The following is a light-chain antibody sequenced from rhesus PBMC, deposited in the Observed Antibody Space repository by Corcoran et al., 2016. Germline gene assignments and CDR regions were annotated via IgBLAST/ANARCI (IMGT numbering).Light chain of an antibody. J-gene: IGKJ1*01. V-gene: IGKV1-21*01. CDR3: QQYNSAPWT. CDR1: QDISSW. CDR2: KAS. Sequence: DIQMTQSPSSLSASVGDRVTITCRASQDISSWLAWYPQKPGKVPNLLIYKASSLQSGVPSRFRGSGSGTDFTLTISSLQPEDFATYYCQQYNSAPWTFGQGTKVEI.